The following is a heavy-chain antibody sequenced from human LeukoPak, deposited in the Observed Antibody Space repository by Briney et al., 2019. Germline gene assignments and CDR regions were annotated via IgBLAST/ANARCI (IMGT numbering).Heavy chain of an antibody. CDR2: INPNSGGT. J-gene: IGHJ4*02. Sequence: ASVKVSCKASGYTFTGYYMHWVRQAPGQGLEWMGWINPNSGGTNYAQKFQGRVTMTRDTSISTAYMELSRLGSDDTAVYYCAREELTSGPFDYWGQGTLVTVSS. CDR1: GYTFTGYY. D-gene: IGHD3-16*01. V-gene: IGHV1-2*02. CDR3: AREELTSGPFDY.